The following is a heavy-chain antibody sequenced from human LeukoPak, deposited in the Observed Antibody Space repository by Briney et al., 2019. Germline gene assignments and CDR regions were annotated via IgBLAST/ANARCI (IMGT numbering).Heavy chain of an antibody. CDR3: ARTQPPDV. J-gene: IGHJ6*03. CDR2: ISSGSTYI. Sequence: GGSLRLSCAASGFTFSSYIMHWVRQAPGKGLEWVSFISSGSTYINYADSVKGRFTTSRDNAKNTLYLQMNSLRAEDTAVYYCARTQPPDVWGKGTMVTVS. CDR1: GFTFSSYI. V-gene: IGHV3-21*06.